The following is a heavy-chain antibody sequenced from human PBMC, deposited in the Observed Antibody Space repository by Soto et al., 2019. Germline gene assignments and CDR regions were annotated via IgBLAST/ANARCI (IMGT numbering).Heavy chain of an antibody. CDR2: TIPVFQTA. J-gene: IGHJ4*02. CDR1: GGLFSSYP. Sequence: QEQLVQSGDDVKKPGSSVKVSCKASGGLFSSYPISWVRQVTGQGLEWMGGTIPVFQTAYYTQRFQGRVTLTADESTNTAYMELSSLRSDDTAIYYCAMGGSGYTWFNEFWGQGTLVTVSS. CDR3: AMGGSGYTWFNEF. V-gene: IGHV1-69*01. D-gene: IGHD3-22*01.